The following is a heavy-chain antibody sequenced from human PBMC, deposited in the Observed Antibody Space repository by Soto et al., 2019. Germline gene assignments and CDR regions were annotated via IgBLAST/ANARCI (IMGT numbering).Heavy chain of an antibody. CDR2: IKQDGSER. V-gene: IGHV3-7*03. CDR1: GFTFSIYC. D-gene: IGHD6-6*01. CDR3: AREGQLAY. J-gene: IGHJ4*02. Sequence: PRGSLAISCASSGFTFSIYCMNWVRQAPGNGLEWVANIKQDGSERYYVDSVNGRFTISIDNAKNSLYLQMNTLRAEHTAVYYWAREGQLAYWGQGTMVTVSS.